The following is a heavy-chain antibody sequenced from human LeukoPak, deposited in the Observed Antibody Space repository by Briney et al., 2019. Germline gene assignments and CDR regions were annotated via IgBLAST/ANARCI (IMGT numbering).Heavy chain of an antibody. CDR2: INPNSGGT. CDR3: ARDLLAVDTAMVTWGLNY. J-gene: IGHJ4*02. V-gene: IGHV1-2*02. Sequence: ASVKVSCKASGYTFTGYYMHWVRQAPGQGLEWMGWINPNSGGTNYAQKFQGRVTMTRDTSISTAYMELSRLRSDDTAAYYCARDLLAVDTAMVTWGLNYWGQGTLVTVSS. D-gene: IGHD5-18*01. CDR1: GYTFTGYY.